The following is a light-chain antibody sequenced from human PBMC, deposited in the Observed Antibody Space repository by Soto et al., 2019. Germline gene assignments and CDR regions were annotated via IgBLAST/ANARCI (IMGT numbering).Light chain of an antibody. CDR2: AAS. V-gene: IGKV1-9*01. J-gene: IGKJ4*01. CDR3: QQLRMYPST. CDR1: QDIAIY. Sequence: IQLTQSPSSLSASVGDRVTITCRASQDIAIYLAWYQQQPGEAPNLLIYAASTLYGGVPSRFSGSGSGTDFALTITSLQAEDFATYYCQQLRMYPSTFGGGTKVEIK.